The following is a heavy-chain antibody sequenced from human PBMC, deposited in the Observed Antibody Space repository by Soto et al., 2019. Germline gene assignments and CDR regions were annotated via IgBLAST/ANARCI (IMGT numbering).Heavy chain of an antibody. D-gene: IGHD5-18*01. Sequence: PSEPLSLTCTVSGGSISSYYWSWIRQPPGKGLEWIGYIYYSGSTNYSPSLKSRVTISVDTSKNQFSLKLSSVTAADTAVYYCARGDVDTAMVTSVYYYGMDVWGQGTTVTVSS. J-gene: IGHJ6*02. CDR3: ARGDVDTAMVTSVYYYGMDV. CDR1: GGSISSYY. V-gene: IGHV4-59*01. CDR2: IYYSGST.